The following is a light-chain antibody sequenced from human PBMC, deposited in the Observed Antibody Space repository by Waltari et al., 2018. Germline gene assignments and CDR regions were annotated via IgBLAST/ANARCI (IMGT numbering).Light chain of an antibody. CDR3: AAWDDSLNAVV. Sequence: QSVLTQPPSASGTPGQRVTISCSGSNSNVRVNPFIWYQQLSGAAPEVVIYSNDQRPSGVPDRFSGSKSGHSASLAISGLQSEDEAHYYCAAWDDSLNAVVFGGGTKVTVL. V-gene: IGLV1-44*01. CDR2: SND. J-gene: IGLJ2*01. CDR1: NSNVRVNP.